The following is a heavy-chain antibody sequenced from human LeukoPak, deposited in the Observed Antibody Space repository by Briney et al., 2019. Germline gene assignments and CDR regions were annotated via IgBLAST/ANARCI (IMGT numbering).Heavy chain of an antibody. Sequence: SETLSLTCAVYGGSFSGYYWSWIRQPPGKGLEWIGEINHSGSTNYNPSLKSRVTISVDTSKNQFSLKLSSVTAADTAVYYCATTATLNHWGGCAFDIWGQGTMVTVSS. CDR3: ATTATLNHWGGCAFDI. D-gene: IGHD7-27*01. V-gene: IGHV4-34*01. CDR1: GGSFSGYY. J-gene: IGHJ3*02. CDR2: INHSGST.